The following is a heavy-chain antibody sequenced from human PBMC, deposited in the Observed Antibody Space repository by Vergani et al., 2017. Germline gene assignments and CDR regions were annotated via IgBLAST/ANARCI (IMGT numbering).Heavy chain of an antibody. CDR2: INPSGGST. D-gene: IGHD2-2*03. J-gene: IGHJ4*02. Sequence: QVQLVQSGAEVKKPGASVKVSCKASGYTFTSYYMHWVRQAPGQGLEWMGIINPSGGSTSYARKFQGRVTMTRDTSTSTVYMELSSLRSEDTAVYYCARDSWIEEGGTDLDYWGQGTLVTVSS. CDR1: GYTFTSYY. CDR3: ARDSWIEEGGTDLDY. V-gene: IGHV1-46*01.